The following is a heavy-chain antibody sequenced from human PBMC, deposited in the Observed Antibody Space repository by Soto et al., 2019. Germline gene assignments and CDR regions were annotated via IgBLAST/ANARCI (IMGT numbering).Heavy chain of an antibody. V-gene: IGHV1-3*01. CDR2: IAPGNGNT. Sequence: QVQLVQSGAEVKKPGASVKVFCKSSGYTFTDYAIHWVSQAPGQRLELMGWIAPGNGNTKYSQNFQGRVTITRDTSATTAYMELSSLRSEDTAVYYCAKGSRMWTPDYWGQGTLVTVSS. CDR3: AKGSRMWTPDY. J-gene: IGHJ4*02. D-gene: IGHD2-21*01. CDR1: GYTFTDYA.